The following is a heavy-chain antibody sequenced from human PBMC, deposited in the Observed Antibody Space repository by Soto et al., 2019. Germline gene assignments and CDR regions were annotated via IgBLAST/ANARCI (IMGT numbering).Heavy chain of an antibody. J-gene: IGHJ3*02. CDR3: ARGANWVDI. V-gene: IGHV1-3*05. D-gene: IGHD7-27*01. Sequence: QVQLVQSGAEEKKPGASVKVSCKASGYTFTSYAMHWVRQAPGQRLEWMAWINAGNGNTKYSQKFQARVAITRDTSASKAYMELSSLRSEDTAVYYCARGANWVDIWGQGTMVTVSS. CDR1: GYTFTSYA. CDR2: INAGNGNT.